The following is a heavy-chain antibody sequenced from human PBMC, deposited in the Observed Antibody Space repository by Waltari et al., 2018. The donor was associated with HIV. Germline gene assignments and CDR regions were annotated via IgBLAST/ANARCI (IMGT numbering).Heavy chain of an antibody. D-gene: IGHD6-19*01. CDR2: IYIGGST. CDR3: ARDMAVAGRGY. V-gene: IGHV3-66*02. CDR1: GFTVSSNY. Sequence: EVQLVESGGGLVQPGGSLRLSCAASGFTVSSNYMSWVRQAPGKGLGWVSVIYIGGSTYYADSVKGRFTISRDNAKNTLYLQMNSRRAEDTAVYYCARDMAVAGRGYWGQGTLVTVSS. J-gene: IGHJ4*02.